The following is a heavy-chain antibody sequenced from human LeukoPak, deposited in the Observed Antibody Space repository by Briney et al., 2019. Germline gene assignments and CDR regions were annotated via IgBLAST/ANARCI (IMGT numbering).Heavy chain of an antibody. J-gene: IGHJ6*02. V-gene: IGHV3-33*01. CDR1: GFTFSSYG. D-gene: IGHD5-12*01. CDR2: IWYDGSNK. Sequence: GGSLRLSCAASGFTFSSYGMHWVRQAPGKGLEWVAVIWYDGSNKYYADSVKGRFTISRDSSKNTLYLQMNSLRAEDTAVYYCARDRVVATSYYYGMDVWGQGTTVTVSS. CDR3: ARDRVVATSYYYGMDV.